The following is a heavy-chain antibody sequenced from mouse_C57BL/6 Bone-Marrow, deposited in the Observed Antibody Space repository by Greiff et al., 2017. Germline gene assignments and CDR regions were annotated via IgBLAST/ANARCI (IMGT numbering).Heavy chain of an antibody. CDR1: GYTFTDYE. D-gene: IGHD2-2*01. CDR2: IDPETGGT. V-gene: IGHV1-15*01. Sequence: VQLQQSGAELVRPGASVTLSCKASGYTFTDYEMHWVKQTPVHGLEWIGAIDPETGGTAYNQKFKGKAILTADKSSSTASMELRSLTSEDSAVYYCTRGWLRRNYAMDYWGQGASVTVSS. J-gene: IGHJ4*01. CDR3: TRGWLRRNYAMDY.